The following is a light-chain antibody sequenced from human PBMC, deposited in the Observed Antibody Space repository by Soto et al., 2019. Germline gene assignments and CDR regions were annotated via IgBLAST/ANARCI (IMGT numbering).Light chain of an antibody. Sequence: QSALTQPASVSGSPGQSITISCTGTTSDVGSYNLVSWYQQHTGKVPKLVIYEVTKRPSGISNRFSGSKSGNTASLTISGLQVEDEADYYCCSYAGSTTFPVLFGGGTKLTVL. CDR2: EVT. J-gene: IGLJ2*01. CDR1: TSDVGSYNL. V-gene: IGLV2-23*02. CDR3: CSYAGSTTFPVL.